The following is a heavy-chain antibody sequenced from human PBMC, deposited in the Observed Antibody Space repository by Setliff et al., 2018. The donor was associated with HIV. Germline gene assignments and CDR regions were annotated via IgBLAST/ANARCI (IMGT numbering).Heavy chain of an antibody. Sequence: ASVKVSCKASGYTFTEYYIHWVRQAPGQGLEWMGRINPNSGGTNYAQKFQGRVTMTRDTSISTAYMELSRLRSDDTAVYYCAREAAYYYGSGSYNWFDPWGQGTLVTVSS. CDR1: GYTFTEYY. J-gene: IGHJ5*02. CDR2: INPNSGGT. D-gene: IGHD3-10*01. CDR3: AREAAYYYGSGSYNWFDP. V-gene: IGHV1-2*06.